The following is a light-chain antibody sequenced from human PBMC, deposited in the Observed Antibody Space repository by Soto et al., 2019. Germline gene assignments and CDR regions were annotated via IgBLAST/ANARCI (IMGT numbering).Light chain of an antibody. CDR1: QSILYSTNNKNY. CDR2: WAS. J-gene: IGKJ4*01. V-gene: IGKV4-1*01. Sequence: DIVMTQSPDSLAVSLGERATINCKSSQSILYSTNNKNYLAWYQQKPGQPPKLLIHWASTRESGVPDRFSGSGSGTDFTLTIYSLQAEDVAVYYCQQYYSLPLTFGGGTKVEIK. CDR3: QQYYSLPLT.